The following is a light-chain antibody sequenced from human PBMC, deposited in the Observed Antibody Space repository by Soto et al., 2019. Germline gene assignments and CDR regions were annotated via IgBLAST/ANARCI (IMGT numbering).Light chain of an antibody. CDR3: QQRSNWPRFT. CDR1: QSVSNNY. J-gene: IGKJ3*01. Sequence: EIVLTQSPGTLSLSPGERATLSCRASQSVSNNYLAWYQQKPGQAPRLLIYGASTRANGIPARFSGSGSGTDFTLTISSLEPEDFAVYYCQQRSNWPRFTFGPGTKVDIK. CDR2: GAS. V-gene: IGKV3D-20*02.